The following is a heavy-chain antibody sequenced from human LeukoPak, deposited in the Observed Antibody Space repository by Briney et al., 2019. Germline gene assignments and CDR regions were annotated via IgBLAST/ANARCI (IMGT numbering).Heavy chain of an antibody. CDR2: INHSGST. V-gene: IGHV4-34*01. CDR1: GGSFSGYY. Sequence: PSETLSLTCAVYGGSFSGYYWSWIRQPPGKGLEWLGEINHSGSTNYNPSLKSRVTVSVYTSTNQFSLKLSSVTAADTAVYYCARGRGYCSGGSCWRSGPVRHYYYYMDVWGKGTTVTVSS. J-gene: IGHJ6*03. D-gene: IGHD2-15*01. CDR3: ARGRGYCSGGSCWRSGPVRHYYYYMDV.